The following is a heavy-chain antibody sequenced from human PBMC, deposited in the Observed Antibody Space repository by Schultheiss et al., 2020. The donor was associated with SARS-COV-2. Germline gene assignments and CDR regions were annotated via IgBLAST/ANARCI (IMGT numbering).Heavy chain of an antibody. CDR1: GFTFSNAW. Sequence: GGSLRLSCAASGFTFSNAWMSWVRQAPGKGLEWVGRIKSKTDGGTTDYAAPVKGRFTISRDDSKNTLYLQMNSLKTEDTAVYYCTTEPPYSSSWRSYYYYGMDVWGQGTTVTVSS. V-gene: IGHV3-15*01. D-gene: IGHD6-13*01. CDR2: IKSKTDGGTT. CDR3: TTEPPYSSSWRSYYYYGMDV. J-gene: IGHJ6*02.